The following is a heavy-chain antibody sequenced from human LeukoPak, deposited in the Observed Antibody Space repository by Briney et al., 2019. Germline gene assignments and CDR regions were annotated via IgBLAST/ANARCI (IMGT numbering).Heavy chain of an antibody. D-gene: IGHD1-26*01. CDR2: ISGSGASA. CDR1: GFTLTSYA. V-gene: IGHV3-23*01. CDR3: VRDRGTYRPIDY. J-gene: IGHJ4*02. Sequence: GGSLRLSCAASGFTLTSYAVRWVRQTPGKGLEWVSSISGSGASAYYADSVEGRFTISRDTSKNTVYLQMNSLRAEDTAIYYCVRDRGTYRPIDYWGQGTLVTVSS.